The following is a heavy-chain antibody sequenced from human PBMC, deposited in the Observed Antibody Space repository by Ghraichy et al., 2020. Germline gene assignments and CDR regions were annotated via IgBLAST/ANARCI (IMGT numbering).Heavy chain of an antibody. D-gene: IGHD3-22*01. CDR3: ARGWGYDSSGYYEDY. V-gene: IGHV4-30-4*01. J-gene: IGHJ4*02. CDR2: IYYSGST. Sequence: SETLSLTCTVSGGSISSGDYYWSWIRQPPGKGLEWIGYIYYSGSTYYNPSPKSRVTISVDTSKNQFSLKLSSVTAADTAVYYCARGWGYDSSGYYEDYWGQGTLVTVSS. CDR1: GGSISSGDYY.